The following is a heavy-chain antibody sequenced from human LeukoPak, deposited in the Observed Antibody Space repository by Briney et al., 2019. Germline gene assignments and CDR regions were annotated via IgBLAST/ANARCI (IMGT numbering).Heavy chain of an antibody. CDR1: GFTFSSYA. CDR2: ISYDGSNK. D-gene: IGHD5-18*01. CDR3: ARDRRYSYMVTRYYFDY. J-gene: IGHJ4*02. Sequence: PGGSLRLSCAASGFTFSSYAMHWVRQAPGKGLEWVAVISYDGSNKYYADSVKGRFTISRDNSKNTLYLQMNSLRAEDAAVYYCARDRRYSYMVTRYYFDYWGQGTLVTVSS. V-gene: IGHV3-30-3*01.